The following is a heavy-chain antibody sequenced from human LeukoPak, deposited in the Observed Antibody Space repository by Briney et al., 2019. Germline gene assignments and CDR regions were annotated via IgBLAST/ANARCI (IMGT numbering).Heavy chain of an antibody. CDR1: GGSFSGYY. CDR2: INHSGST. V-gene: IGHV4-34*01. D-gene: IGHD2-15*01. J-gene: IGHJ6*03. Sequence: KPSETLSLTCAVYGGSFSGYYWSWIRQPPGKGLEWIGEINHSGSTNYNPSLKSRVTISVDTSKNQFSLKLSSVTAADTAVYYCARHGRRYCSGGSCPKNYYYYMDVWGKGTTVTISS. CDR3: ARHGRRYCSGGSCPKNYYYYMDV.